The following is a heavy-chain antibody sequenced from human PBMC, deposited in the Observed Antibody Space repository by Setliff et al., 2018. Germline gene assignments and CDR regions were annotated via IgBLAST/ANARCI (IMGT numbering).Heavy chain of an antibody. D-gene: IGHD3-10*01. CDR1: GYSFINYG. J-gene: IGHJ4*02. CDR2: ISGYNGNT. Sequence: ASVKVSCKTSGYSFINYGLSWMRQAPGQGLEWVGWISGYNGNTDYAQNLQGRVTMSIDTSTSTAYMELRSLRSDDTAVYYCARRFSSGNYNNLGYWGQGALVTVSS. CDR3: ARRFSSGNYNNLGY. V-gene: IGHV1-18*01.